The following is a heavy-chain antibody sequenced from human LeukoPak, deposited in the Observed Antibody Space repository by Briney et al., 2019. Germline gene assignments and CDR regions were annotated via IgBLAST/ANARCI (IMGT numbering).Heavy chain of an antibody. CDR1: GYTFTGYY. CDR3: ARGRGWDSSGYYYVY. Sequence: ASVKVSCKASGYTFTGYYMHWVRRAPGQGLEWMGWINPNSGGTNYAQKFQGRVTMTRDTSISTAYMELSRLRSDDTAVYYCARGRGWDSSGYYYVYWGQGTLVTVSS. V-gene: IGHV1-2*02. CDR2: INPNSGGT. J-gene: IGHJ4*02. D-gene: IGHD3-22*01.